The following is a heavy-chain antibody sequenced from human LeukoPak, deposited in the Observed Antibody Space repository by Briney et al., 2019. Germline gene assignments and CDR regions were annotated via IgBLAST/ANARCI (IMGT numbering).Heavy chain of an antibody. CDR2: IKQDGSEK. CDR1: GFAFSTYW. D-gene: IGHD6-19*01. CDR3: ARSGYSSAWYAGASGH. V-gene: IGHV3-7*01. J-gene: IGHJ4*02. Sequence: GGSLRLSCAASGFAFSTYWMSWVRQAPGKGLEWVANIKQDGSEKYYVDSVKGRLTISRDNAKNSLYLQTNSLRAEDTAVYHCARSGYSSAWYAGASGHWGQGTLVTVSS.